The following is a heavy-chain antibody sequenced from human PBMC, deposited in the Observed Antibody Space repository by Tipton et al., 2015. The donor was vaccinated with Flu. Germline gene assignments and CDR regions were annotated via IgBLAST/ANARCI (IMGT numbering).Heavy chain of an antibody. V-gene: IGHV4-39*01. D-gene: IGHD6-6*01. J-gene: IGHJ4*02. Sequence: TLSLTCTVSGGSISSYYWSWIRQPPGKGLEWIGSIYYSGSTYYNPSLKSRVTISVDTSKNQFSLKLSSVTAADTAVYYCARQYSSWLAFDYWGQGTLVTVSS. CDR3: ARQYSSWLAFDY. CDR2: IYYSGST. CDR1: GGSISSYY.